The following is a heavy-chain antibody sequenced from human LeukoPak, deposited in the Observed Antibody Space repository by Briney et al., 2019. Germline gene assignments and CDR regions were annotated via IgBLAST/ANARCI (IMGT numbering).Heavy chain of an antibody. D-gene: IGHD5-24*01. CDR1: GYTFTSYG. Sequence: ASVKVSCKASGYTFTSYGISWVRQAPGQGLEWMGWINPNSGGTNYAQKFQGRVTMTRDTSISTAYMELSRLRSDDTAVYYCARAVEMATFDYWGQGTLVTVSS. CDR2: INPNSGGT. CDR3: ARAVEMATFDY. V-gene: IGHV1-2*02. J-gene: IGHJ4*02.